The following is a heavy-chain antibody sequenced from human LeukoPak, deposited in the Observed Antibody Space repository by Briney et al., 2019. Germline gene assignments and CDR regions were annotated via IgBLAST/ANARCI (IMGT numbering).Heavy chain of an antibody. CDR3: ARDSSSWYPTYRFDY. V-gene: IGHV1-2*02. Sequence: GASVKVSCKASGYTFTDYYMHWVRQAPGQGLEWMGWVNPNSGGTNYAQKFQGRVTMTRDTSISTAYMELSRLRSDDTAVYYCARDSSSWYPTYRFDYWGQGTLVTVSS. CDR1: GYTFTDYY. J-gene: IGHJ4*02. CDR2: VNPNSGGT. D-gene: IGHD6-13*01.